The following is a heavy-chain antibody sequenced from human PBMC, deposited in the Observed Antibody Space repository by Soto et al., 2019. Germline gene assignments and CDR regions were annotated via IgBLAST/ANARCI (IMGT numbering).Heavy chain of an antibody. Sequence: GGSLRLSCAASGFTFSSYAMSWVRQAPGKGLEWVSAISGTGGTTYYADSVKGRFTISRDNSRNTLHLQMNSLRAEDTAVYYCARGVVSLELERLGFRDDYWGQGTLVTVSS. V-gene: IGHV3-23*01. CDR2: ISGTGGTT. CDR3: ARGVVSLELERLGFRDDY. J-gene: IGHJ4*02. D-gene: IGHD1-1*01. CDR1: GFTFSSYA.